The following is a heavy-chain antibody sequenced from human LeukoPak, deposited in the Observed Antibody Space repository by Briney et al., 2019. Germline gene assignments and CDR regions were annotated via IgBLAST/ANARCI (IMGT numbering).Heavy chain of an antibody. CDR1: GFXFSSYA. J-gene: IGHJ4*02. V-gene: IGHV3-30-3*01. Sequence: GRSLRLSCAASGFXFSSYAIHWVRQAPGKGLEWVAVISYDGSNKYYADSVKGRFTISRDNSKNTLYLQMNSLRAEDTAVYYCARDQGDDLIAVAGIDYWGQGALVTVSS. D-gene: IGHD6-19*01. CDR3: ARDQGDDLIAVAGIDY. CDR2: ISYDGSNK.